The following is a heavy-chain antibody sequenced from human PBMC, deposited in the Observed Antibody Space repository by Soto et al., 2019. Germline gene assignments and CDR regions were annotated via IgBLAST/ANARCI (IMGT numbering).Heavy chain of an antibody. CDR2: IYDSGST. Sequence: SETLSLTCTVSGGSISHFYWSWIRQSPGKGLEWLGYIYDSGSTSYNPSLKSRVTMSMDTSKTQFSLNLSSVTAADTAVYFCARATTVTSSFFFYALDVWGQGTTVTVSS. J-gene: IGHJ6*02. V-gene: IGHV4-59*01. CDR3: ARATTVTSSFFFYALDV. CDR1: GGSISHFY. D-gene: IGHD4-17*01.